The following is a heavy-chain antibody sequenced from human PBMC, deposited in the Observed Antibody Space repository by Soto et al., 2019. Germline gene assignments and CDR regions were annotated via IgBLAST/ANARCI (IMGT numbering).Heavy chain of an antibody. Sequence: EVQLVASGGGLVKPGGSLRLSCAASGFTFTDAWMNWVRQAPGKGLEWVGHIKSKASGGTTDYAAPVKGRFTISRDDSKNTLYLQMNNLKTEDTAVYYCTWDTSGYYYPSHWGQGTLVTVSS. CDR3: TWDTSGYYYPSH. V-gene: IGHV3-15*07. CDR2: IKSKASGGTT. J-gene: IGHJ4*02. CDR1: GFTFTDAW. D-gene: IGHD3-22*01.